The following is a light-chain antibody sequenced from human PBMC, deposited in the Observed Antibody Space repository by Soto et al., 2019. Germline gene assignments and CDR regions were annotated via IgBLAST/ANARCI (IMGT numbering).Light chain of an antibody. CDR3: QQYDSSTRT. CDR2: GVS. J-gene: IGKJ1*01. CDR1: QSLSRRN. V-gene: IGKV3-20*01. Sequence: ELVFTQSPGALSLSPGERATLSCRARQSLSRRNLAWCPQKHGQAPRPIIYGVSSRDTGIPDRFSCSGAGPECTRTISRLEPEDVEVDYCQQYDSSTRTFGQGTKVDIK.